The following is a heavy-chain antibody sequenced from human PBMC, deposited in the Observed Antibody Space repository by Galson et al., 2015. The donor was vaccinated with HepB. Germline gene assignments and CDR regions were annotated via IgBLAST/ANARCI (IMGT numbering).Heavy chain of an antibody. D-gene: IGHD3-16*01. J-gene: IGHJ4*02. CDR3: ATGDHVWGEYYFDY. Sequence: SVKVSCKVSGYTLTELSMHWVRQAPGKGLEWMGGFDPEDGETIYAQKFQGRVTMTEDTSTDTAYMELSSLRSEDTAVYYCATGDHVWGEYYFDYWGQGTLVTVSS. V-gene: IGHV1-24*01. CDR2: FDPEDGET. CDR1: GYTLTELS.